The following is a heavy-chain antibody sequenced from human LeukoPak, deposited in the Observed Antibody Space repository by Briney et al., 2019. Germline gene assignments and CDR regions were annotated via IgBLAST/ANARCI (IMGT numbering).Heavy chain of an antibody. CDR3: ARRGYDYVWGSYRTYLDY. Sequence: GGSLRLSCAASGFTFSSYGMNWVRQTPGKALEWVSAISGSGGSTYYADSVKGRFTISRDNSKNTLYLQMNSLRAEDTAVYYCARRGYDYVWGSYRTYLDYWGQGTLVTVSS. CDR1: GFTFSSYG. CDR2: ISGSGGST. D-gene: IGHD3-16*02. J-gene: IGHJ4*02. V-gene: IGHV3-23*01.